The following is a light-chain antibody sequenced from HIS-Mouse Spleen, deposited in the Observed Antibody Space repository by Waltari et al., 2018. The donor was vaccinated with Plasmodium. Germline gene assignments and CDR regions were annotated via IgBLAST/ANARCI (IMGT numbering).Light chain of an antibody. J-gene: IGKJ2*01. CDR1: HGISSY. V-gene: IGKV1D-8*02. CDR3: QQYYSFPYT. Sequence: AIWMTQSPSLLSASTGDRVTISCRMRHGISSYLAWYQQKPGKAPELLIDAASTLQSGVPSRFSGSGAGTDVTLTISCLQSEDFATYYCQQYYSFPYTFGQGTKLEIK. CDR2: AAS.